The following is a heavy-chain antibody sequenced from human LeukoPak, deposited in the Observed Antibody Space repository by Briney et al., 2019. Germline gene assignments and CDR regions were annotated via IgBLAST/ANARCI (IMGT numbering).Heavy chain of an antibody. J-gene: IGHJ3*02. D-gene: IGHD3-3*01. CDR1: GGSISSYY. Sequence: SETLSLTCTVSGGSISSYYWSWIRQPPGKGLEWIGYIYYSGSTNYNPSLKSRVTISVDTSKNQFSLKLSSVTAADTAVYYCARAALPYYDFWSGSFLAFDIWGQGTMVTVSS. CDR2: IYYSGST. V-gene: IGHV4-59*01. CDR3: ARAALPYYDFWSGSFLAFDI.